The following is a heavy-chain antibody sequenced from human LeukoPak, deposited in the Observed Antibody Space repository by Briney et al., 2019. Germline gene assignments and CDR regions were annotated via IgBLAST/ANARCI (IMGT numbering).Heavy chain of an antibody. J-gene: IGHJ4*02. D-gene: IGHD1-26*01. CDR2: ISSSGSGGNT. V-gene: IGHV3-23*01. Sequence: GGSLRLSCAASGVTLSSYAMSWARQAPGKGLEWVSGISSSGSGGNTYYADSVKGRFTISRDNAKNSLYLQMNSLRAEDTAVYYCARVLVGATDEGFDYWGQGTLVTVSS. CDR3: ARVLVGATDEGFDY. CDR1: GVTLSSYA.